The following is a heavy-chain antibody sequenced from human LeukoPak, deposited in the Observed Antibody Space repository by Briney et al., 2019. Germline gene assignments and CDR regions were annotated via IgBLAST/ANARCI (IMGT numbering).Heavy chain of an antibody. V-gene: IGHV4-39*01. CDR2: IHSSGNT. CDR3: ARQIAVAGEWAFDI. CDR1: GGSITSGSYY. J-gene: IGHJ3*02. Sequence: SETLSLTCTFSGGSITSGSYYWGWLRQPPGKGLEWIASIHSSGNTYYDPSLKSRVTISVDTSKNEFSLNLSSVTAADTAVYYCARQIAVAGEWAFDIWGQGTMVTVSS. D-gene: IGHD6-19*01.